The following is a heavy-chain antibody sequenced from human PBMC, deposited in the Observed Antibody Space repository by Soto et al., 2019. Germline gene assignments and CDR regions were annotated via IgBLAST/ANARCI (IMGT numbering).Heavy chain of an antibody. CDR3: ARGGGYDSLEY. Sequence: PSETLSLTCTVSGASISYGGFSWSWIRHSPGKGLEWIGYISHLESTYFHPSFKSRLTMSIDRTRNQFSLKLSSVTAADMAVYYCARGGGYDSLEYWGKGVLVIVSS. CDR2: ISHLEST. V-gene: IGHV4-30-2*06. J-gene: IGHJ4*02. CDR1: GASISYGGFS. D-gene: IGHD5-12*01.